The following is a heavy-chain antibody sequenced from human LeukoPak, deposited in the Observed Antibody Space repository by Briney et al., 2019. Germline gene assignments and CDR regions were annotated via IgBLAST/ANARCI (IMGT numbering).Heavy chain of an antibody. V-gene: IGHV3-23*01. D-gene: IGHD7-27*01. CDR1: GFTFSTYS. CDR2: VNSIATKT. Sequence: AGGSLRLSCAASGFTFSTYSMNWVRQAPGKGPEWVSGVNSIATKTYYAESVKGRFSISRDNSKNTLYLQINSLRAEDTAVYHCAQDPNWGSGYWGQGTLVTVSS. CDR3: AQDPNWGSGY. J-gene: IGHJ4*02.